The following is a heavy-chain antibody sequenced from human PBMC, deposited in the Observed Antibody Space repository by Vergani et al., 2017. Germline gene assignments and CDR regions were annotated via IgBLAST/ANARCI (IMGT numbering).Heavy chain of an antibody. CDR2: INTNTGNT. V-gene: IGHV7-4-1*02. CDR1: GYTFTSYA. D-gene: IGHD6-19*01. CDR3: ARDKSIIAVAHEYYMDV. J-gene: IGHJ6*03. Sequence: QVQLVQSGSELKKPGASVKVSCKASGYTFTSYALNWVRQAPGQGLEWMGWINTNTGNTTYAQGFTGLFFFSVDTSVSTAYLQISSLKAEDTAVYYCARDKSIIAVAHEYYMDVWGKVTTVTVSS.